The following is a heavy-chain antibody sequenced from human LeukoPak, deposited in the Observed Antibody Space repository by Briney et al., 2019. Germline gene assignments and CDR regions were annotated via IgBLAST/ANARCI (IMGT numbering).Heavy chain of an antibody. D-gene: IGHD3-22*01. V-gene: IGHV4-30-4*01. Sequence: PSQTLSLTCTVSGGSISSGDYYWRWIRQPPGKGLEWIGYIYYSGSTYYNPSLKSRVTISVDTSKNQFSLKLSSVTAADTAVYYCARVGVTDAFDIWGQGTMVTVSS. CDR3: ARVGVTDAFDI. CDR1: GGSISSGDYY. J-gene: IGHJ3*02. CDR2: IYYSGST.